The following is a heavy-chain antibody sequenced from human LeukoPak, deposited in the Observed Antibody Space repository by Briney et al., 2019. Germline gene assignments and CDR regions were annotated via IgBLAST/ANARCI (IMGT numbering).Heavy chain of an antibody. J-gene: IGHJ5*02. D-gene: IGHD6-13*01. V-gene: IGHV3-7*01. Sequence: GGSLRLSCETSGFIFSNCWMTWVRQAPGKGLGWVANIKTDASEKYYADSVKGRFTISRDNAKNSLYLQMNSLRAEDTAVYYCARGRSSYSSPVFDPWGQGTLVTVSS. CDR3: ARGRSSYSSPVFDP. CDR2: IKTDASEK. CDR1: GFIFSNCW.